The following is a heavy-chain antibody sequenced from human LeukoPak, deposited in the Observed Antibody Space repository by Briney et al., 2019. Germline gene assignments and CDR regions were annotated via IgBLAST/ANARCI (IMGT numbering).Heavy chain of an antibody. D-gene: IGHD3-9*01. CDR3: ARVDLLTGYYFFDY. CDR1: GGTFSSNA. V-gene: IGHV1-69*05. CDR2: IIPIFGTA. J-gene: IGHJ4*02. Sequence: SVKVSCKASGGTFSSNAISWVRQAPGQGLEWMGGIIPIFGTANYAQKFQGRVTMTTETSTSTAYMELGSLGSDETAVYYCARVDLLTGYYFFDYWGQGTLVTVSS.